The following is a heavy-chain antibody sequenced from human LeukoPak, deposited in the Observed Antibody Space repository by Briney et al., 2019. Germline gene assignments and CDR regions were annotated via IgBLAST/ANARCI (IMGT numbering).Heavy chain of an antibody. D-gene: IGHD1-26*01. J-gene: IGHJ4*02. CDR3: ARDIGGSYTAIDY. CDR1: GFTFSSYS. Sequence: GGSLRLSCAASGFTFSSYSMNWIRQAPGKGLEWVSFISSSSAHINYADSVKGRFTISRDNPRNSLYLQMNSLRAEDTAVYYCARDIGGSYTAIDYWGQGTLVTVSS. CDR2: ISSSSAHI. V-gene: IGHV3-21*01.